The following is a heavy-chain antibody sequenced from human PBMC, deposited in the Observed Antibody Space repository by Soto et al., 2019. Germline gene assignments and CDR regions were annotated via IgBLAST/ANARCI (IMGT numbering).Heavy chain of an antibody. D-gene: IGHD3-22*01. CDR1: GFTFSSYS. V-gene: IGHV3-48*02. J-gene: IGHJ3*02. CDR3: ARGPPYYYDSSGFYAFDI. Sequence: GGSLRLSCAASGFTFSSYSMNWVRQAPGKGLEWVSYISSSSTIYYADSVKGRFTISRDNAKNSLYLQMNSLRDEDTAVYYCARGPPYYYDSSGFYAFDIWGQGTMVTVSS. CDR2: ISSSSTI.